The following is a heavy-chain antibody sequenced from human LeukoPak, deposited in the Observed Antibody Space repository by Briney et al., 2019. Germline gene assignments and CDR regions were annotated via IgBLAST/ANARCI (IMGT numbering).Heavy chain of an antibody. CDR1: GGTFSSYA. V-gene: IGHV1-69*13. J-gene: IGHJ5*02. CDR2: IIPIFGTA. Sequence: SVKVPCKASGGTFSSYAISWVRQAPGQGLEWMGGIIPIFGTANYAQKFQGRVTITADESTSTAYMELSSLRSEDTAVYYCARGYYDILTGRYNWFDPWGQGTLVTVSS. D-gene: IGHD3-9*01. CDR3: ARGYYDILTGRYNWFDP.